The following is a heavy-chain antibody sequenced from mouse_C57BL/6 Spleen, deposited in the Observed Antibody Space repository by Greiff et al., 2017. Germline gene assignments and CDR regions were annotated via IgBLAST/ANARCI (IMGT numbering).Heavy chain of an antibody. V-gene: IGHV1-81*01. CDR3: ASTPYDYDATFAY. CDR2: IYPRSGNT. CDR1: GYTFTSYG. J-gene: IGHJ3*01. D-gene: IGHD2-4*01. Sequence: VQLQESGAELARPGASVKLSCKASGYTFTSYGISWVKQRPGQGLEWIGEIYPRSGNTYYNEKFKGKATLTADKSSSTTYMDLRSLTSEDSAVYFCASTPYDYDATFAYWGQGTLVTVSA.